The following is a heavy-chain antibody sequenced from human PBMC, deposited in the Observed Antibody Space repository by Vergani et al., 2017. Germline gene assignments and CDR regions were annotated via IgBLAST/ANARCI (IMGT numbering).Heavy chain of an antibody. J-gene: IGHJ4*02. CDR2: LTGGGGST. D-gene: IGHD1-26*01. Sequence: EVQLLESGGSLKQPGGFVRPSCAAFGFTFSTYAMHWVRQAPGKGLGWVSALTGGGGSTYYADPFKGRFIISRDNSRDTLYLQMNSLRPEDTATYYCVKDAGSYENFFDSWGQGTLVTVSS. V-gene: IGHV3-23*01. CDR3: VKDAGSYENFFDS. CDR1: GFTFSTYA.